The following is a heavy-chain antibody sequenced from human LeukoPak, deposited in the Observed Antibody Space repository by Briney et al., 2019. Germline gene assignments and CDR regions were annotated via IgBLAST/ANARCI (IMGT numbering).Heavy chain of an antibody. J-gene: IGHJ3*02. CDR2: IYYSGST. CDR1: GGSLSSSSYY. Sequence: SETLSLTCTVSGGSLSSSSYYWGWIRQPPGKGLEWIGSIYYSGSTYYNPSLKSRVTISVDTSKNQFSLKLSSVTAADTAVYYCARAWDYGDGAFDIWGQGTMVTVSS. D-gene: IGHD4-17*01. V-gene: IGHV4-39*07. CDR3: ARAWDYGDGAFDI.